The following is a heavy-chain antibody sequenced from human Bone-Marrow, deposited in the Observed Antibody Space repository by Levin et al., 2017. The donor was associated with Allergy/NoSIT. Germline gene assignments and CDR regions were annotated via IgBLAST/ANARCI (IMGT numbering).Heavy chain of an antibody. D-gene: IGHD5-12*01. J-gene: IGHJ4*02. CDR3: ARDRPLAPVDIVATFLPSPKLDY. V-gene: IGHV3-11*01. Sequence: PGGSLRLSCAASGFTFSDYYMSWIRQAPGKGLEWVSYISSSGSTIYYADSVKGRFTISRDNAKNSLYLQMNSLRAEDTAVYYCARDRPLAPVDIVATFLPSPKLDYWGQGTLVTVSS. CDR1: GFTFSDYY. CDR2: ISSSGSTI.